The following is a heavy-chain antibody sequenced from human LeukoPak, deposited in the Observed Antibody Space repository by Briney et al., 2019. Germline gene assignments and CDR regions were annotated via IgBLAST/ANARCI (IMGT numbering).Heavy chain of an antibody. V-gene: IGHV3-9*01. CDR3: AKGIDSGYYSHLGYFDY. J-gene: IGHJ4*02. Sequence: PGGSLRLSCAASGFTFDDYAMHWVRHAPGTGLEWVYGISWNSGSIGYADSVKGRFTISRDNAKNSLYLQMNSLRAEDTALYYCAKGIDSGYYSHLGYFDYWGQGTLVTVSS. D-gene: IGHD3-22*01. CDR1: GFTFDDYA. CDR2: ISWNSGSI.